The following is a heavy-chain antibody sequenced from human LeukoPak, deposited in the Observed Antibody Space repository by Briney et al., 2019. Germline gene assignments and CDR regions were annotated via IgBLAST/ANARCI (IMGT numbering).Heavy chain of an antibody. D-gene: IGHD3-9*01. Sequence: SETLSLTCAVYGGSFSGYYWSWIRQPPWKGLDWIGEISHSGSTNYNPSLKSRVTISVDTSKNQFSLKLSSVTAADTAVYYCARARLRYFDWLPWYFDYWGQGTLVTVSS. CDR2: ISHSGST. V-gene: IGHV4-34*01. CDR1: GGSFSGYY. J-gene: IGHJ4*02. CDR3: ARARLRYFDWLPWYFDY.